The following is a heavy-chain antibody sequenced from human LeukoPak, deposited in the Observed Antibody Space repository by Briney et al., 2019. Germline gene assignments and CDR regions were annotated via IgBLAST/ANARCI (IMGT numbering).Heavy chain of an antibody. CDR1: GFTFSSYW. Sequence: GGSLRLSCAASGFTFSSYWMSWVRQAPGKGLEWVANIKQDGSEKYYVDSVKGRFTISRDNAKNSLYLQMNSLRAEDTALYYCAKECSSTSCSNAFDIWGQGTMVTVSS. J-gene: IGHJ3*02. V-gene: IGHV3-7*03. CDR3: AKECSSTSCSNAFDI. D-gene: IGHD2-2*01. CDR2: IKQDGSEK.